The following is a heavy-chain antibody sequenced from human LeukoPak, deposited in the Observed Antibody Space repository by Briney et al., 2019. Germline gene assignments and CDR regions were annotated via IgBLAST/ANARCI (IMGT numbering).Heavy chain of an antibody. V-gene: IGHV3-7*01. Sequence: GGSLRLSCAASGFTFSSYWMSWVRQAPGKGLEWVANIKQDGSEKYYVDSVKGRFTFSRDNAKNSLYLQMNSLRAEDTAVYYCAREVPAAPYYYYYYMDVWGKGTTVTVSS. J-gene: IGHJ6*03. D-gene: IGHD2-2*01. CDR2: IKQDGSEK. CDR1: GFTFSSYW. CDR3: AREVPAAPYYYYYYMDV.